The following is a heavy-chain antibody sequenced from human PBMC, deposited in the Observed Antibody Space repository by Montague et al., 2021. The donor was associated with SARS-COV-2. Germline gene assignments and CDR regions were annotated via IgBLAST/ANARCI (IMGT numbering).Heavy chain of an antibody. J-gene: IGHJ4*02. Sequence: SLRLSCAVSGFTFSSYAMHWVRQAPGKGLEWVAVISYDGSNKYYADSVKGRFTISRDNSKNTLYLQMNSLRAEDTAVYYCARDLEYSSSPPFDYWGQGTLVTVSS. D-gene: IGHD6-6*01. CDR2: ISYDGSNK. CDR1: GFTFSSYA. V-gene: IGHV3-30-3*01. CDR3: ARDLEYSSSPPFDY.